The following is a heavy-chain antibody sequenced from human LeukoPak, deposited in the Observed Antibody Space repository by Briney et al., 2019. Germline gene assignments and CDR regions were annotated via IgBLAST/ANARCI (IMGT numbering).Heavy chain of an antibody. J-gene: IGHJ4*02. V-gene: IGHV1-2*02. CDR2: IIPNSGGT. Sequence: GASVTVSCKASGYMFTVYYIHWVRQAPGQGLEWMGWIIPNSGGTNYAQKFQGRVTMTRDTSISTVYMELSRLRSDDMAVYYCARADYDYVWGSYRQYYFDYWGQGTLVTVSS. CDR1: GYMFTVYY. CDR3: ARADYDYVWGSYRQYYFDY. D-gene: IGHD3-16*02.